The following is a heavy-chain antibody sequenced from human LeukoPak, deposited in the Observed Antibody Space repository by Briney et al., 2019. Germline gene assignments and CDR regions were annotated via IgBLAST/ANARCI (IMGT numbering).Heavy chain of an antibody. CDR1: GYTFTTYA. CDR3: VSGESRITMKEGSEYFQH. CDR2: ISAYNGNT. V-gene: IGHV1-18*01. Sequence: GASVKVSCKASGYTFTTYAMNWVRQAPGQGLEWMGWISAYNGNTNYAQKLQGRVTMTTDTSTSTAYMELRSLRSDDTAVYYCVSGESRITMKEGSEYFQHWGQGTLVTVSS. J-gene: IGHJ1*01. D-gene: IGHD3-22*01.